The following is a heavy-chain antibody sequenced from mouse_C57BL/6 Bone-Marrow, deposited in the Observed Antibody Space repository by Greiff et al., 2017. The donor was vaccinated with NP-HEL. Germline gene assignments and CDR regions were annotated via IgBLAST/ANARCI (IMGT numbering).Heavy chain of an antibody. Sequence: EVQGVESGGGLVQPGGSMKLSCVASGFTFSNYWMNWVRQTPEKGLEWVAQIRSKYGNYATHYAESVKGRFTISRDYSKSSVYLQMNNLSAEDTGNYCCTYYYGSSIDYWGQGTTLTVSS. CDR2: IRSKYGNYAT. J-gene: IGHJ2*01. D-gene: IGHD1-1*01. CDR3: TYYYGSSIDY. V-gene: IGHV6-3*01. CDR1: GFTFSNYW.